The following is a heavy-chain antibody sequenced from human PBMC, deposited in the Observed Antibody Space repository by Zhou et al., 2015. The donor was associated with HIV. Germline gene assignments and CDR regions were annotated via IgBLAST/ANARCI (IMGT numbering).Heavy chain of an antibody. D-gene: IGHD4-23*01. Sequence: QVQLVQSGAEVKKPGSSVKVSCKASGGTFNNYAISWVRQAPGQGLEWMGGIIPIFGTVNYAQKFQGRVSITADKSTSTAYMDLTSLRSDDTAVYYCARDSVATRSADPYYFDYWGQGTLVTVSS. CDR3: ARDSVATRSADPYYFDY. V-gene: IGHV1-69*06. CDR1: GGTFNNYA. CDR2: IIPIFGTV. J-gene: IGHJ4*02.